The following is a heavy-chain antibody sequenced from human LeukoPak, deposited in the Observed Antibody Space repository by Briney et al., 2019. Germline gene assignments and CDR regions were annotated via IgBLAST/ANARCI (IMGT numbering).Heavy chain of an antibody. CDR1: GGTFSSYA. CDR2: IIPIFGTA. V-gene: IGHV1-69*13. Sequence: ASVKVSCKASGGTFSSYAISWVRQAPGQGLEWMGGIIPIFGTANYAQKFQGRVTITADESTSTAYMELSSLRSEDTAVYYCARDFGYSIAAAGVYGWFDPWGQGTLVTVSS. J-gene: IGHJ5*02. CDR3: ARDFGYSIAAAGVYGWFDP. D-gene: IGHD6-13*01.